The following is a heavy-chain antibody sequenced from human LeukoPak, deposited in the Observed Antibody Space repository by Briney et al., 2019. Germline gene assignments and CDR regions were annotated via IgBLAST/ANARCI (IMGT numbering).Heavy chain of an antibody. D-gene: IGHD4-17*01. V-gene: IGHV3-23*01. CDR2: ITGSGSTT. J-gene: IGHJ4*02. Sequence: GGSLRLSCAASGFTFSTYGMHWVRQAPGKGLEWVSAITGSGSTTYYADSVKGRFTFSRDNSKNTLYLQMNSLRAEDTAVYYCAKDYGDYFLNFDYWGQGTLVTVSS. CDR1: GFTFSTYG. CDR3: AKDYGDYFLNFDY.